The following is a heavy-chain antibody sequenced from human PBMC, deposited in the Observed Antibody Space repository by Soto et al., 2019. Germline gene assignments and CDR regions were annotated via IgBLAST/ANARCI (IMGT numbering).Heavy chain of an antibody. CDR3: AGSIVVVTALDY. D-gene: IGHD2-21*02. J-gene: IGHJ4*02. Sequence: SVKVSCKASGYTFSSYAISWVRQAPGQGLEWMGGVIPIYGTTKYAQKFQGRVTITADESTSTAYMEQSSLRSEDTAVYYCAGSIVVVTALDYWGQGTLVTVSS. CDR1: GYTFSSYA. CDR2: VIPIYGTT. V-gene: IGHV1-69*13.